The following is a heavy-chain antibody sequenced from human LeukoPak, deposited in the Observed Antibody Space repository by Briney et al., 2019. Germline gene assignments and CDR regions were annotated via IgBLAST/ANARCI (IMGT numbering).Heavy chain of an antibody. D-gene: IGHD2-15*01. CDR3: ASRYCSGGTCYLN. V-gene: IGHV5-51*01. J-gene: IGHJ4*02. CDR2: IYPGDSDT. Sequence: GASLQISCKCSGSSFTSYWIGWVRQLAGKGLEWMGIIYPGDSDTRYSPSFQGQVTISADKSISTAYLQWSSLKASDTAMYYCASRYCSGGTCYLNWGQGTLVTVSS. CDR1: GSSFTSYW.